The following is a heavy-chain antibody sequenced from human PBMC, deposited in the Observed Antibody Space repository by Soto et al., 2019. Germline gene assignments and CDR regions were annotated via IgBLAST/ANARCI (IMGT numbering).Heavy chain of an antibody. CDR1: GFTFSDFT. CDR2: TRNRGHGYAT. J-gene: IGHJ4*02. CDR3: TRHAPSGHSDY. Sequence: EVQLVESGGGLVQPGGSLKLSCAASGFTFSDFTIHWVRQASGKGREWVGRTRNRGHGYATEYAASVKGRFTISRDNSKNTAYLQMNSLKPDDTAVYYCTRHAPSGHSDYWGQGTLVTVSS. V-gene: IGHV3-73*02.